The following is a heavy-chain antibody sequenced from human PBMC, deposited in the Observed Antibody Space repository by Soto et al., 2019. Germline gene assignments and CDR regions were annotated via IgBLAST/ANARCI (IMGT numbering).Heavy chain of an antibody. V-gene: IGHV4-30-2*06. D-gene: IGHD2-2*01. CDR1: GGSINSAGHS. CDR3: ARSIVTPSAMFDH. J-gene: IGHJ5*02. Sequence: PSETLSLTCTVSGGSINSAGHSWGWVRQSPGKGLEWIGYSYHSGSNYYNPSLQSRVTISVDRSNNQFSLHLTSVTAADTAVYYCARSIVTPSAMFDHWGQGLLVTVSS. CDR2: SYHSGSN.